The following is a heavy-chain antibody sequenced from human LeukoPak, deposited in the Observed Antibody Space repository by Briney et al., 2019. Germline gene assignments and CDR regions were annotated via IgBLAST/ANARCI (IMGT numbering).Heavy chain of an antibody. J-gene: IGHJ4*02. V-gene: IGHV1-2*02. D-gene: IGHD4-11*01. Sequence: ASVKVSFKASGYTFTGYYMHWVRQAPGRGLEWMGWINPKSGGTNYAQKFQGRVTMTRDTSISTAYMELSRLKSDDTAVYYCARERGGDYHFDYWGQGTLVSVSS. CDR2: INPKSGGT. CDR1: GYTFTGYY. CDR3: ARERGGDYHFDY.